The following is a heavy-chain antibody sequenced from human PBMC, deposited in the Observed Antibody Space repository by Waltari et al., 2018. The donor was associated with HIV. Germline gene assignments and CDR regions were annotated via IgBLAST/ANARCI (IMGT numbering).Heavy chain of an antibody. CDR1: GFTFDDDA. D-gene: IGHD6-19*01. CDR3: VKGYSSGWYHDLEYFHH. CDR2: ISWNSGSI. J-gene: IGHJ1*01. Sequence: EVQLVESGGGLVQPGRSLRLSCAAPGFTFDDDAMHWVRQAPGKGLEWVSGISWNSGSIGYADSVKGRFTISRDNAKNSLYLQMKSLRVEDTALYYCVKGYSSGWYHDLEYFHHWGQGTLVSVSS. V-gene: IGHV3-9*01.